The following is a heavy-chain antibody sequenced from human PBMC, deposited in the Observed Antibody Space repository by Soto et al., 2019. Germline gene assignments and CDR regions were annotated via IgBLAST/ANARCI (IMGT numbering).Heavy chain of an antibody. CDR2: INSDGSST. CDR3: ARDEAAQYYFDY. D-gene: IGHD6-13*01. J-gene: IGHJ4*02. CDR1: GLTFSSYW. Sequence: EVQLVESGGGLVQPGGSLRLSCAASGLTFSSYWMHWVRQAPGKGLVWVSRINSDGSSTSYADSVKGRFTISRDNAKNTLYLQMNSLRAEDTAVYYCARDEAAQYYFDYWGQGTLVTASS. V-gene: IGHV3-74*01.